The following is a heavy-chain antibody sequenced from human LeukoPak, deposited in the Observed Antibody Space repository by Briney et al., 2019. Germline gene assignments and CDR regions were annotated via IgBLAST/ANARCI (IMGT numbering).Heavy chain of an antibody. CDR2: IRSKAYGGTT. V-gene: IGHV3-49*04. CDR3: TRASSGYYPYDAFDI. Sequence: PGGSLRLSCAASVFTFGDYAMSWVRQAPGKGLEWVGFIRSKAYGGTTEYAASVKGRFTISRDDSKSIAYLQMNSLKTEDTAVYYCTRASSGYYPYDAFDIWGQGTMVTVSS. D-gene: IGHD3-22*01. CDR1: VFTFGDYA. J-gene: IGHJ3*02.